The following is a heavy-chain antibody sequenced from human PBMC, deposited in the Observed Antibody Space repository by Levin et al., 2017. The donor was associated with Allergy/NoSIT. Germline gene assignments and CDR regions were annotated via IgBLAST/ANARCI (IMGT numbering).Heavy chain of an antibody. V-gene: IGHV3-11*01. CDR2: ITDTSGAR. D-gene: IGHD1-1*01. CDR1: GFTFSDYY. Sequence: GGSLRLSCAASGFTFSDYYMSWIRQAPGKGLEWVSYITDTSGARYYADSVKGRITISRDNAKNTLYLHMSSLRAEDSAVYFCAKGKISGATYALDVWGQGTTVIVS. J-gene: IGHJ6*02. CDR3: AKGKISGATYALDV.